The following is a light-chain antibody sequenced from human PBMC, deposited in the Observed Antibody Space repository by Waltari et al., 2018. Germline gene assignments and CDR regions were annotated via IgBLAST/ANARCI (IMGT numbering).Light chain of an antibody. J-gene: IGKJ4*01. Sequence: DVQMTQSPSSLSASVGDRVTITCTASQGINNWLAWYQQKPGKAPKLFIYRASNLETGVPSRFSARVSGTEFTLTISSLQPEDVATYYCQQHVNYPLSFGGETKVEIK. CDR3: QQHVNYPLS. V-gene: IGKV1-33*01. CDR2: RAS. CDR1: QGINNW.